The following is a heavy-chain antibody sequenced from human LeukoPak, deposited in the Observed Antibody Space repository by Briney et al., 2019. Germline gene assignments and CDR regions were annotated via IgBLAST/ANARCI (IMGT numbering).Heavy chain of an antibody. Sequence: GRSLRLSCAAAGFTFDDYAMHWVRQTPGKGLEYVSGISWNSGSIVYVDSVKGRFTISRDNAKNSLYLQMNSLRAEDTAFYYCTKGAPQASSSWPFDYWGQGTLVTVSS. D-gene: IGHD6-13*01. V-gene: IGHV3-9*01. CDR2: ISWNSGSI. CDR1: GFTFDDYA. J-gene: IGHJ4*02. CDR3: TKGAPQASSSWPFDY.